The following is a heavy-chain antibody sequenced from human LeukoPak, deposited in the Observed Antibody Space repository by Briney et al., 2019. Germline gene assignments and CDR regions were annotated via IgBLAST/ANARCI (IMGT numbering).Heavy chain of an antibody. Sequence: GGSLRLSCAASGFTFSRHWMHWVRQAPGKGLVWVSRINSDGSSTSYADSVKGRFTISRDNAKNTLYLQMNSLRAEDTAVYYCATSVLAVEFDNWGQGTLVTVSS. CDR3: ATSVLAVEFDN. CDR1: GFTFSRHW. D-gene: IGHD6-19*01. CDR2: INSDGSST. J-gene: IGHJ4*02. V-gene: IGHV3-74*01.